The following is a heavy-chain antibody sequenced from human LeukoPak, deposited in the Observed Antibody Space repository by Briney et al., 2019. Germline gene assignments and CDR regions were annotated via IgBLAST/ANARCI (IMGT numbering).Heavy chain of an antibody. Sequence: GGSLRLSCAASGFTFSSYSMNWVRQAPGKGLEWVSYISSSSSTIYYAGSVKGRFTISRDNAKNSLYLQMNSLRDEDTAVYYCASGHTDFWSGYSGMDVWGQGTTVTVS. V-gene: IGHV3-48*02. CDR3: ASGHTDFWSGYSGMDV. D-gene: IGHD3-3*01. J-gene: IGHJ6*02. CDR1: GFTFSSYS. CDR2: ISSSSSTI.